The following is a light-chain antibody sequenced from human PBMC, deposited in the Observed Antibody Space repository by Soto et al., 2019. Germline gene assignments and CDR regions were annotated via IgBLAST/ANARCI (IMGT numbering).Light chain of an antibody. Sequence: EIVMTQSPGTLSVSPGERATLSCRASQSVGISLAWYQQQPGQAPRLLIYGASSRFTGYPTRFSGSGSGTEFTLTISSLQSEDSAGYYCQQYENWPRTFGQGTKVEIK. CDR2: GAS. CDR3: QQYENWPRT. CDR1: QSVGIS. J-gene: IGKJ1*01. V-gene: IGKV3D-15*01.